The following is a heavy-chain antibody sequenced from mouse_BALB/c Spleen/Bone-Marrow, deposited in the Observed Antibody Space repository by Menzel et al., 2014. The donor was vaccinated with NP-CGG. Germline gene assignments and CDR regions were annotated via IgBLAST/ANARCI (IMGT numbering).Heavy chain of an antibody. D-gene: IGHD2-3*01. V-gene: IGHV4-1*02. CDR2: INPDSRTI. CDR1: GFDFXGFW. CDR3: ARLGYYGGFAY. J-gene: IGHJ3*01. Sequence: EVQLQESGGGLVQPGRSLKISCAASGFDFXGFWMGWVRLAPGKGLEWIGEINPDSRTINYSPFLKDRFIISRDNAKNTLYLHMSKVRSEDTALYYCARLGYYGGFAYWGQGTLVTVSA.